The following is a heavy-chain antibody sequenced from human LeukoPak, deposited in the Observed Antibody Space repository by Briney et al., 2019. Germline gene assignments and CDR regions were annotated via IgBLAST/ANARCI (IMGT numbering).Heavy chain of an antibody. CDR1: GYTLTELS. V-gene: IGHV1-24*01. D-gene: IGHD7-27*01. Sequence: ASVKVSCKVSGYTLTELSMHWVRQAPGKGLEWMGGFDPEDGETIYAQKFQGRVTMIEDTSTDTAYIELSSLRSEDTAVYYCATWGHDYGDYWGQGTLVTVSS. J-gene: IGHJ4*02. CDR2: FDPEDGET. CDR3: ATWGHDYGDY.